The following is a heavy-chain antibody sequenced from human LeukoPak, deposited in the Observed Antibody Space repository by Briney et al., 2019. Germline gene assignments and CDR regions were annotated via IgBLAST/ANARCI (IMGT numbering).Heavy chain of an antibody. CDR3: ARARGDYGYYYYYYMDV. CDR1: GGSISSGDYY. D-gene: IGHD4-17*01. CDR2: IYYSGST. J-gene: IGHJ6*03. V-gene: IGHV4-30-4*08. Sequence: PSETLSLTCTVSGGSISSGDYYWSWIRQPPGKGLEWIGYIYYSGSTYYNPSLKSRVTISVDTSKNQFSLKLSSVTAADTAVYYCARARGDYGYYYYYYMDVWGKGTTVTVSS.